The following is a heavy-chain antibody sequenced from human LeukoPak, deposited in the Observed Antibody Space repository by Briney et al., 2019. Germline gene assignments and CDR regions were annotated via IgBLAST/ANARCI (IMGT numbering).Heavy chain of an antibody. J-gene: IGHJ4*02. V-gene: IGHV3-7*01. CDR3: AREPQNYGDYRFDY. D-gene: IGHD4-17*01. Sequence: GGSLRLSCPASAFTVSHTYMGWVRQAPGKGLEWVANIKQDGSEKYSVDSVKGRFTISRDNAKNSLYLQMNSLRAEDTAVYYCAREPQNYGDYRFDYWGQGTLVTVSS. CDR2: IKQDGSEK. CDR1: AFTVSHTY.